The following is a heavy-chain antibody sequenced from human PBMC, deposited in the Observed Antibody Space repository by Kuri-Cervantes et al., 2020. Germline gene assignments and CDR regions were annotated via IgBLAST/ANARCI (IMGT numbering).Heavy chain of an antibody. CDR1: GFTFGDYA. D-gene: IGHD2-15*01. Sequence: GGSLRLSCTASGFTFGDYAMSWVRQAPGKGLEWVGFIRSQAYGGTTEYAASVKGRFTISRDDSKNTLYLQMNSLRAEDTAVYYCARGAGRYCSGGSCYYFDYWGQGTLVTVSS. CDR3: ARGAGRYCSGGSCYYFDY. J-gene: IGHJ4*02. CDR2: IRSQAYGGTT. V-gene: IGHV3-49*04.